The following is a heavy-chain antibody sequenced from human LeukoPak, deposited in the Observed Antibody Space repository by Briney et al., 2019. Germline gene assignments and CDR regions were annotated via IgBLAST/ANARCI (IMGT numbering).Heavy chain of an antibody. CDR1: GYTFTTYY. D-gene: IGHD1-26*01. J-gene: IGHJ4*02. CDR3: ARDFVEWELLWRRFDY. V-gene: IGHV1-46*01. CDR2: INPRGGST. Sequence: ASVKVSCKASGYTFTTYYMHWMRQAPGQGPEWMGIINPRGGSTDYARKFQGRVTMTRDMSTSTVYMELSSLRSEDTAVYYCARDFVEWELLWRRFDYWGQGTLVTVSS.